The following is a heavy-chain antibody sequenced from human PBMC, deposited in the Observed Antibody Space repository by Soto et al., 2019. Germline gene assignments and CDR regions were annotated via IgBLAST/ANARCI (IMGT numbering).Heavy chain of an antibody. CDR3: ARDGRYYGSGTAFDY. V-gene: IGHV3-53*04. CDR2: IYSGGST. Sequence: EVQLVESGGGLVQPGGSLRLSCAASGFTVSSNYMSWVRQAPGKGLECVSVIYSGGSTYYADSVKGRFTISRHNSKNTLYLQMNSLRAEDTAVYYCARDGRYYGSGTAFDYWGQGTLVTVSS. J-gene: IGHJ4*02. CDR1: GFTVSSNY. D-gene: IGHD3-10*01.